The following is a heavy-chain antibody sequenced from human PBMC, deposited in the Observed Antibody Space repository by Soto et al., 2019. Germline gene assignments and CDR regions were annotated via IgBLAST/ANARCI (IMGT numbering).Heavy chain of an antibody. V-gene: IGHV1-46*02. Sequence: HVHLVQSGAEVKKPGASVKVSCKASGYTFENYYMHWVRQAPGQGLECLGIIDPTGGRTTYAQKFQDRVTMTRDTSTSTVYMELSSLRSNDTALYYCARELQFPHQETGMDVWVQGTTVTVSS. CDR1: GYTFENYY. J-gene: IGHJ6*02. D-gene: IGHD6-19*01. CDR3: ARELQFPHQETGMDV. CDR2: IDPTGGRT.